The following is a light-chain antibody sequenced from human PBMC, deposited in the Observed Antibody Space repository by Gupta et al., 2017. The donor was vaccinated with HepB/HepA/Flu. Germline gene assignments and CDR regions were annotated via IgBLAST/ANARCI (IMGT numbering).Light chain of an antibody. Sequence: EIVMTQSPHTLSVSPGERATRSCRASQSVRRKLAWYQQSPGQSPRLLIYGASTRATGIPARFSGSGSGTDFTLTISSLQSEDFAIYYCQQYDQWWTFGQGTKVEIE. J-gene: IGKJ1*01. CDR2: GAS. CDR1: QSVRRK. V-gene: IGKV3-15*01. CDR3: QQYDQWWT.